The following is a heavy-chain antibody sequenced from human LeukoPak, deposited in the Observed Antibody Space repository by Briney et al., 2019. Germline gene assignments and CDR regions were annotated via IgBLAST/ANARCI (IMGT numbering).Heavy chain of an antibody. CDR1: GDXVSNNGAA. V-gene: IGHV6-1*01. D-gene: IGHD2-21*02. CDR3: AGDGYGDYYLHY. Sequence: SQTLSFTCAISGDXVSNNGAAWNWIRQSPSRGLEWLGRTYYRSKWYNDYAVSVKSRITISPDTSKNQFSLQLNSVTPEDTAVYYCAGDGYGDYYLHYWGQGTLVTVSS. CDR2: TYYRSKWYN. J-gene: IGHJ4*02.